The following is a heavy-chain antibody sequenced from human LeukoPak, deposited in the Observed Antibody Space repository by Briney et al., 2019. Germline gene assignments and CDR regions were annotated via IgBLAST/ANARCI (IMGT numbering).Heavy chain of an antibody. Sequence: SETLSLTCAVSGYSISSGYYWGWIRQPPGKGLEWIGGIYHSGGTYYNPSLKSRVTISVDTSKNQFSLKLSSVTAADTAVYYCARHGYGIVVVPAAIPDAFDIWGQGTMVTVSS. CDR2: IYHSGGT. CDR3: ARHGYGIVVVPAAIPDAFDI. V-gene: IGHV4-38-2*01. D-gene: IGHD2-2*02. J-gene: IGHJ3*02. CDR1: GYSISSGYY.